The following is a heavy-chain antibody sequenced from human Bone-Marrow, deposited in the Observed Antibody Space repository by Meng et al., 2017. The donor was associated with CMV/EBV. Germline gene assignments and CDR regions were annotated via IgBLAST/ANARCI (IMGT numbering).Heavy chain of an antibody. CDR2: IYWNNDK. J-gene: IGHJ5*02. CDR1: GFSLRTTGVG. CDR3: AHSYGIFGAVIRFDP. D-gene: IGHD3-3*01. V-gene: IGHV2-5*01. Sequence: SGPTLVKPTQTLTLTCTFSGFSLRTTGVGVGWIRQPPGKALEWLALIYWNNDKRYSPSLKSRFTITRDTSKNLVVLTMTNMDPVDTATYYCAHSYGIFGAVIRFDPWGQGTLVTVSS.